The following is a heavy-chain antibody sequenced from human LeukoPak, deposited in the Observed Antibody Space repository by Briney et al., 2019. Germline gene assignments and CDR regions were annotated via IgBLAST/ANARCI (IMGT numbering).Heavy chain of an antibody. CDR1: GGSISSYY. J-gene: IGHJ6*03. V-gene: IGHV4-4*07. CDR2: IYTTGNT. Sequence: SETMSLTCSVSGGSISSYYWSWIRQPAGKGREWIGRIYTTGNTDYNPSLKSRVTMSVDTSKNQSSLKLSSVTAADTAVYYCARPAGGLRYFDWLSYYYMDVWGKGTTVTVSS. D-gene: IGHD3-9*01. CDR3: ARPAGGLRYFDWLSYYYMDV.